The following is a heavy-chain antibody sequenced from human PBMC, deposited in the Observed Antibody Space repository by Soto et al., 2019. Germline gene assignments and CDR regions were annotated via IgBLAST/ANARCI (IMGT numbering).Heavy chain of an antibody. J-gene: IGHJ4*02. V-gene: IGHV4-4*02. CDR2: ISHGGST. CDR3: AREVSGIQAFDY. D-gene: IGHD1-20*01. Sequence: QVQLQESGPGLVKPSETLSLTCVVSGDSINSSYWWNWVRQPPGKGLEWIGEISHGGSTNFNPSLXSXATISVDKSKTHLSLKLDSVTAADTAVYYCAREVSGIQAFDYWGQGTLVTVSS. CDR1: GDSINSSYW.